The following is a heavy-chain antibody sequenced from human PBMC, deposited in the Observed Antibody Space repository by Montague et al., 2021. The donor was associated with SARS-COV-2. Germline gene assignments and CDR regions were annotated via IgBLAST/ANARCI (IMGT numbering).Heavy chain of an antibody. CDR3: AKDQGIGYSDFDY. CDR2: ISTDVNKK. Sequence: SLRLSCAASGFTFSSYAMHWVRQAPGKGLGWVAVISTDVNKKYYADSVKGRFTISRDTSKNTLSLQLNGLRVEDAALYYCAKDQGIGYSDFDYWGQGTLVTVSS. D-gene: IGHD2-15*01. CDR1: GFTFSSYA. J-gene: IGHJ4*02. V-gene: IGHV3-30*04.